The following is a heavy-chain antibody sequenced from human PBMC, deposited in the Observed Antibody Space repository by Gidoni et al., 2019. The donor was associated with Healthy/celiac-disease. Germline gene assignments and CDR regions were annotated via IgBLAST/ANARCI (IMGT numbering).Heavy chain of an antibody. V-gene: IGHV4-31*03. J-gene: IGHJ6*02. CDR2: IYYSGST. CDR3: ARERGTYYDILTGFPLYYYGMDV. Sequence: QVQLQESGPGLVQPSQTLSLTCTVSGGSISSGGYYWSWIRQHPGKGLEWIGYIYYSGSTYYNPSLKSRVTISVDTSKNQFSLKLSSVTAADTAVYYCARERGTYYDILTGFPLYYYGMDVWGQGTTVTVSS. D-gene: IGHD3-9*01. CDR1: GGSISSGGYY.